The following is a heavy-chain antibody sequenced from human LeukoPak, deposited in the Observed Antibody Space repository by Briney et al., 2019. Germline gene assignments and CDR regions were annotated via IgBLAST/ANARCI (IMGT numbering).Heavy chain of an antibody. J-gene: IGHJ4*02. D-gene: IGHD3-22*01. V-gene: IGHV3-7*03. Sequence: GGSLRLSCAASGFTFSNYWMSWVRQAPGKGLEWVANIKQEGSEKYHVDSVKGRFTISRDNAKNSLYLQMNSLRADDTAVYFCARVSSGYYLDYWGQGTLVTVSS. CDR1: GFTFSNYW. CDR2: IKQEGSEK. CDR3: ARVSSGYYLDY.